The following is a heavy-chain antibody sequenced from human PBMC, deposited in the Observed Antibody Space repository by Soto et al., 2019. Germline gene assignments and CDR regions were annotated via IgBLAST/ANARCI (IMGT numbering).Heavy chain of an antibody. CDR3: ARGAWGEHAFDI. CDR2: ISAKKGNT. J-gene: IGHJ3*02. CDR1: GYTFTTYG. V-gene: IGHV1-18*01. D-gene: IGHD3-16*01. Sequence: QVQLVQSGAEVKKPGASVKVSCKASGYTFTTYGISWVRQAPGQGLEWMGWISAKKGNTNSAQKLQGRVTMTTVTSTSTAYMELRSLGSDDTAVYYCARGAWGEHAFDICRQGTMVTVSP.